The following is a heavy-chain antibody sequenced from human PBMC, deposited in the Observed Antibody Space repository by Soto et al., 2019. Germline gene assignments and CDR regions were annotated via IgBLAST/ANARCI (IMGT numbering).Heavy chain of an antibody. CDR2: IKRDGSEK. Sequence: GGSLRLSCAASGFAFSSYGMHWVRQAPGKGLEWVAVIKRDGSEKYYVDSVKGRFTISRDNAKNTLYLQMNSLRADDTAVYYCASLEWESSGYADYWGQGTQVTVSS. CDR1: GFAFSSYG. J-gene: IGHJ4*02. V-gene: IGHV3-7*03. D-gene: IGHD5-12*01. CDR3: ASLEWESSGYADY.